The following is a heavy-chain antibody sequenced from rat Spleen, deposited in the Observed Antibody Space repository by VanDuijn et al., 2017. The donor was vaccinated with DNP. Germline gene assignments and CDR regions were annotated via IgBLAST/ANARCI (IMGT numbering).Heavy chain of an antibody. J-gene: IGHJ2*01. D-gene: IGHD1-7*01. Sequence: EVEVVETGGGLVQPGRSLKLSCVASGFTFSTYWMYWIRQAPGKGLEWVASINTDGGSTYYPDSVKGRFTISRDNAEDTLYLQMNSLRSEDTATYYCARRRYGYGLFDYWGQGVMVTVSS. CDR3: ARRRYGYGLFDY. V-gene: IGHV5-58*01. CDR1: GFTFSTYW. CDR2: INTDGGST.